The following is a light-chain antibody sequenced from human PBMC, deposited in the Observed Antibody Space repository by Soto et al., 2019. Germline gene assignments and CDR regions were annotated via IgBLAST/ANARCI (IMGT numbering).Light chain of an antibody. CDR2: EDS. J-gene: IGLJ3*02. Sequence: QSVLTQPASVSGSPGQSITISCTGTSSDAGNYNFVSWYQQHPGKAPKVIIYEDSTRPSGVSNRISGSKSGNTACLTISGLQAEDEADYYCCSYAGSSTSWVFGGGTQLTVL. CDR3: CSYAGSSTSWV. CDR1: SSDAGNYNF. V-gene: IGLV2-23*01.